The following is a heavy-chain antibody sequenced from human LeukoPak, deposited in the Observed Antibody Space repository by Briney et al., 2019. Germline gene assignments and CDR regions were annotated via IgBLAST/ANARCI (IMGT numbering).Heavy chain of an antibody. D-gene: IGHD3-3*01. Sequence: PGGSLRLSCAASGFTFSSYSMNWVRQAPGKGLEWVSSISSSSSYIYYADSVKGRFTISRDNSKNTLYLQMNSLRAEDTAIYYCAKEGGTYDFFGGFFDYWGQGTLVTVSS. CDR3: AKEGGTYDFFGGFFDY. CDR1: GFTFSSYS. J-gene: IGHJ4*02. V-gene: IGHV3-21*04. CDR2: ISSSSSYI.